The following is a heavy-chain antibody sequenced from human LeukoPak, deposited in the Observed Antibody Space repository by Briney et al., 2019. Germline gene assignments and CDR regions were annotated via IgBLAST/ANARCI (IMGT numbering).Heavy chain of an antibody. CDR2: IWYDGSNK. J-gene: IGHJ5*02. CDR3: ARVSSAGDWFDP. CDR1: GFTFSSYG. V-gene: IGHV3-33*01. Sequence: PGRSLRLSCAASGFTFSSYGMHWVRQAPGKGLEGVAVIWYDGSNKYYADSVKGRFTISRDNSKNTLYLQMNSLRAEDTAVYYCARVSSAGDWFDPWGQGTLVTVSS.